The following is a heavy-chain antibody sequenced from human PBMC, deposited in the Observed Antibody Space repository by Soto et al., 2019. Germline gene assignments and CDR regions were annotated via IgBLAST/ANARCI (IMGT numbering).Heavy chain of an antibody. Sequence: QVQLQESGPGLVKPSGTLSLTCAVSGGSISSSNWWSWVRQPPGKGREWIGEIYHSGSTNYNPSLKSRVTISVDKSKNQFSLKLSSVTAADTDVYYCARDGIVGATKDAFDIWGQGTMVTVSS. V-gene: IGHV4-4*02. CDR1: GGSISSSNW. D-gene: IGHD1-26*01. J-gene: IGHJ3*02. CDR3: ARDGIVGATKDAFDI. CDR2: IYHSGST.